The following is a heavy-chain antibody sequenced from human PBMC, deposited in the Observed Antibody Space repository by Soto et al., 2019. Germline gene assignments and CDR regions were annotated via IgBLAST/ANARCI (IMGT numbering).Heavy chain of an antibody. CDR3: ARAARFSEWYAY. D-gene: IGHD6-19*01. Sequence: PGGSLRLSCAASGFTFSRFELHWVRQAPGKGLEWISYICSSGSTTYYAASVEGRFTISRDNANNSVYLQMDSLRAEDTALYYCARAARFSEWYAYWGQGALVTVSS. CDR2: ICSSGSTT. CDR1: GFTFSRFE. J-gene: IGHJ4*02. V-gene: IGHV3-48*03.